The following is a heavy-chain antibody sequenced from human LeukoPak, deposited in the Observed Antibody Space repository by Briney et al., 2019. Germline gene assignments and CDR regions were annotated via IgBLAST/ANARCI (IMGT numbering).Heavy chain of an antibody. J-gene: IGHJ4*02. CDR2: IHYSGST. Sequence: SETLSLTCTVSGGSISGYYWSWLRQPPGKELEWIGYIHYSGSTNYNPSLKSRVSFSVDTSKNQFSLELTSVTAADTAVYYCARQNPAASGQGLDYWGQGTLVTVSS. V-gene: IGHV4-59*08. D-gene: IGHD6-13*01. CDR3: ARQNPAASGQGLDY. CDR1: GGSISGYY.